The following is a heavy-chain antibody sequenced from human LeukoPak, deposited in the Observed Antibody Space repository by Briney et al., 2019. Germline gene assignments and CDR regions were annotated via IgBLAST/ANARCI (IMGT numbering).Heavy chain of an antibody. V-gene: IGHV3-53*04. Sequence: GGSLRLSCAASGFSVSSNYMSWVRQAPGKGLEWVSVIDSGGSTYYADSVKGRFTISSHNSKNTLYLQMNSLRAEDTAVYYCARVYPDVDFWSGYYLLDYWGQGTLVTVSS. D-gene: IGHD3-3*01. J-gene: IGHJ4*02. CDR2: IDSGGST. CDR1: GFSVSSNY. CDR3: ARVYPDVDFWSGYYLLDY.